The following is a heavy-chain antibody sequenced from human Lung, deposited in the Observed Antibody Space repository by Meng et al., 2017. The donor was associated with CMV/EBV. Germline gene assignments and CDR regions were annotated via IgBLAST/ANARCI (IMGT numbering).Heavy chain of an antibody. D-gene: IGHD2-8*01. CDR1: GYTFSGYF. CDR2: INPKSGGT. CDR3: ARVLVMMHVDHYNIMDV. V-gene: IGHV1-2*02. J-gene: IGHJ6*02. Sequence: ASVKVSXKASGYTFSGYFMYWVRQAPGQGLEWMGWINPKSGGTNYAQRFQGRVTMTRDTSTGTAYMELTRLRSDDTAVYYCARVLVMMHVDHYNIMDVWGQGTTVXVSS.